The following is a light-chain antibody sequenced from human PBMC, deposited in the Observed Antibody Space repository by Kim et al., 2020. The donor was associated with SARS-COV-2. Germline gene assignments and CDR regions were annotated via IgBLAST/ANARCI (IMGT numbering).Light chain of an antibody. CDR1: QSISNY. J-gene: IGKJ4*01. V-gene: IGKV3-11*01. CDR2: DAS. CDR3: QQRSSWPLT. Sequence: EIVLTQSPATLSLSPGARATLSCRASQSISNYLAWYQQKPGQAPRLLVYDASNRATDIPTRFSGSGSGTDFSLTISSLEPEDFAVYYCQQRSSWPLTFGGGTKVDIK.